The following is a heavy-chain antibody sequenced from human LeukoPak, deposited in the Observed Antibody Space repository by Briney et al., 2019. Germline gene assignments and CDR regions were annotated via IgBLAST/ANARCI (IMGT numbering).Heavy chain of an antibody. J-gene: IGHJ4*02. Sequence: ASVKVSCKASGYTFTSYYMHWVRQASGQGLEWMGIINPSGGSTSYAQKFQGRVTMTRDTSTSTVYMELSSLRSEDTAVYYCARDSLSGYELNYWGQGTLVTVSS. CDR3: ARDSLSGYELNY. D-gene: IGHD5-12*01. CDR2: INPSGGST. CDR1: GYTFTSYY. V-gene: IGHV1-46*01.